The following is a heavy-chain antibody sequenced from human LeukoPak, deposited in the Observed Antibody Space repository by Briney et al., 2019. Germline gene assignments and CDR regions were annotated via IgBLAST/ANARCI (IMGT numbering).Heavy chain of an antibody. Sequence: GGSLRLSRAASGLTFSSYSMNWVRQAPGKGLEWVSSISSSSSYIYYADSVKGRFTISRDNAKNSLYLQMNSLRAEDTAVYYCARGRELGQSFYFDYWGQGTLVTVSS. CDR3: ARGRELGQSFYFDY. CDR1: GLTFSSYS. D-gene: IGHD1-26*01. J-gene: IGHJ4*02. CDR2: ISSSSSYI. V-gene: IGHV3-21*01.